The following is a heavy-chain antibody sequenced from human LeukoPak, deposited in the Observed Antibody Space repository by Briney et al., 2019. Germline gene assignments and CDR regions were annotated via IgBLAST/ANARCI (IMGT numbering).Heavy chain of an antibody. Sequence: SETLSLTCTVSGGSISSYYWSWIRQPPGKGLEWIGYIYYSGSTNYNPSLKSRVTISVDTSKNQFSLKLSSVTAADTAVYYCATLPEYGEDYWSQGTLVTVSS. CDR2: IYYSGST. J-gene: IGHJ4*02. V-gene: IGHV4-59*08. CDR1: GGSISSYY. CDR3: ATLPEYGEDY. D-gene: IGHD3-10*01.